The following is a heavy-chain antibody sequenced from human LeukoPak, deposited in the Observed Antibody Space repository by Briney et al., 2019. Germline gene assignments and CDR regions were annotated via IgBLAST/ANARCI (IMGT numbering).Heavy chain of an antibody. D-gene: IGHD5-12*01. Sequence: GGSLRLSCEASGFIFSNYAMTWVRQAPGKGLEWVSSISSSSSYIYYADSVKGRFTISRDNAKNSLYLQMNSLRAEDTAVYYCARDQKYSGSTSGWYYWGQGTLVTVSS. J-gene: IGHJ4*02. V-gene: IGHV3-21*01. CDR2: ISSSSSYI. CDR3: ARDQKYSGSTSGWYY. CDR1: GFIFSNYA.